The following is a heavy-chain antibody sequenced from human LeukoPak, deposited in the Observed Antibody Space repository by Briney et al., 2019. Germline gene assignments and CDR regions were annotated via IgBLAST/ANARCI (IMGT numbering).Heavy chain of an antibody. V-gene: IGHV3-74*01. CDR1: GFTFSTYW. CDR3: ARGRYYYDPLDY. D-gene: IGHD3-22*01. CDR2: INPDGSTT. Sequence: PGGSLRLSCVVPGFTFSTYWMHSVRQAPGKGLVWVSRINPDGSTTIYADSVKGRFTISRDNAKNTLFLQMSSLRAEDTAVYYCARGRYYYDPLDYWGQGTLVAVSS. J-gene: IGHJ4*02.